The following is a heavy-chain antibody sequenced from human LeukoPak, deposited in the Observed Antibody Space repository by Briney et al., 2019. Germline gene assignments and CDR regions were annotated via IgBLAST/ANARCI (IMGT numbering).Heavy chain of an antibody. D-gene: IGHD3-9*01. CDR2: INPNSGGT. CDR3: ARGNRYFDWLSLFDY. CDR1: GYTFTNYY. V-gene: IGHV1-2*02. J-gene: IGHJ4*02. Sequence: ASVKVSCKASGYTFTNYYMHWVRQAPGQGLEWMGWINPNSGGTNYAQKFQGRVTMTRDTSNSTAYMELSRLRSDDTAVYYCARGNRYFDWLSLFDYWGQGTLVTVSS.